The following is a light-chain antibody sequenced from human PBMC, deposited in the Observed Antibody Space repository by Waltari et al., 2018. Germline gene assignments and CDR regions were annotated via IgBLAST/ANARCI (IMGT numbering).Light chain of an antibody. CDR3: SSYTSSSTLV. CDR2: DVS. J-gene: IGLJ2*01. Sequence: QSALTQPASVSGSPGPSITISCTGTSSDVGGYNYVSWYQQHPGNAPKLMIYDVSKRPSGVSNRFSGSKSGNTASLTISGLQAEDEADYYCSSYTSSSTLVFGGGTKLTVL. V-gene: IGLV2-14*01. CDR1: SSDVGGYNY.